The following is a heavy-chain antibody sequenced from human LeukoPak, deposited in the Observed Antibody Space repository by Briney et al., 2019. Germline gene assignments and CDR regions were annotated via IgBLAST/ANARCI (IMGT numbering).Heavy chain of an antibody. Sequence: SETLSLTCAVSGGSISSGGYSWSWIRQPPGKGLEWIGYIYHSGSTYYNPSLKSRVTISVDRSKNQFSLKLSSVTAADTAVYFCARHYGSGTYPLDYWGQGILITVSS. D-gene: IGHD3-10*01. J-gene: IGHJ4*02. CDR1: GGSISSGGYS. V-gene: IGHV4-30-2*02. CDR2: IYHSGST. CDR3: ARHYGSGTYPLDY.